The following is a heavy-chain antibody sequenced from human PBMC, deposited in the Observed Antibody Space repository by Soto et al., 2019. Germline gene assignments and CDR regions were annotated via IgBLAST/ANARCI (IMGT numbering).Heavy chain of an antibody. Sequence: EVQVVESGGGLVQPGESLRVSCVGSGFTFRSYWMSWVRQAPGKGLEWVANIRPEGNEKYYVDSVKGRFIISRDNAKNSVVLQMNSLRVEDTAVYFCAREEGATVANNWFDSWGQGTLVTVSS. V-gene: IGHV3-7*03. D-gene: IGHD4-17*01. CDR1: GFTFRSYW. CDR2: IRPEGNEK. J-gene: IGHJ5*01. CDR3: AREEGATVANNWFDS.